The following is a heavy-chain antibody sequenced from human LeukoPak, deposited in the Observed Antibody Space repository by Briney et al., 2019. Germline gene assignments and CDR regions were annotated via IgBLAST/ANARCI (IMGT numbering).Heavy chain of an antibody. CDR3: ARDYYDSSGYYRTVNWFDP. CDR1: GGTFSSYA. D-gene: IGHD3-22*01. CDR2: IIPIFGTA. V-gene: IGHV1-69*06. Sequence: ASVKVSCKASGGTFSSYAISWVRQAPGQGLEWMGGIIPIFGTANYAQKFQGRVTITADKSTSTAYMELSSLRSEDMAVYYCARDYYDSSGYYRTVNWFDPWGQGTLVTVSS. J-gene: IGHJ5*02.